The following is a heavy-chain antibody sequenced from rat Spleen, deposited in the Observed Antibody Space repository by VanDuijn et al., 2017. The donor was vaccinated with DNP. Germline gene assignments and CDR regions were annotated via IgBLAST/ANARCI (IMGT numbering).Heavy chain of an antibody. CDR1: GFTFSNYY. CDR2: ITTGGGHT. V-gene: IGHV5-25*01. D-gene: IGHD1-11*01. CDR3: AKAGGYSPWYFDF. J-gene: IGHJ2*01. Sequence: EVQLVESGGDLVQPGRSMKLSCAASGFTFSNYYMAWVRQAPAKGLEWVASITTGGGHTYYRDSVKGRFTISRDNAKNTQYLRMDSLRSEDTATYYCAKAGGYSPWYFDFWGQGVMVTVSS.